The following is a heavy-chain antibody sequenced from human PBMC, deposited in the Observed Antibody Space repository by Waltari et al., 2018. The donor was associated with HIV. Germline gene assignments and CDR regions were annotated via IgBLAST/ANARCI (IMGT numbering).Heavy chain of an antibody. D-gene: IGHD1-26*01. CDR3: AKSDFTELVRGQKAFDV. V-gene: IGHV1-69*19. CDR2: SAPFLGV. CDR1: GGAVDTFA. J-gene: IGHJ3*01. Sequence: QLVQSGAETKTPGSAVTVSCQASGGAVDTFAFTWVRHAPGQGPEWLGGSAPFLGVIYALDFNGRVTITSNPSTRTVFLELGGLRPGDTAVYFCAKSDFTELVRGQKAFDVWGQGT.